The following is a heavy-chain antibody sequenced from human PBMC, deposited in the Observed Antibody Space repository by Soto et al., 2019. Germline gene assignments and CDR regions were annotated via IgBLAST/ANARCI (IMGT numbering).Heavy chain of an antibody. J-gene: IGHJ6*02. V-gene: IGHV5-10-1*01. Sequence: PGESLKISCKGSGYSFTSYWIGWVRQMPGKGLEWMGRIDPSDSYTNYSPSFQGHVTISADKSISTAYLQWSSLKASDTAMYYCAGRYSGYDFSYYGMAVWGQGTTVTVSS. CDR1: GYSFTSYW. CDR3: AGRYSGYDFSYYGMAV. CDR2: IDPSDSYT. D-gene: IGHD5-12*01.